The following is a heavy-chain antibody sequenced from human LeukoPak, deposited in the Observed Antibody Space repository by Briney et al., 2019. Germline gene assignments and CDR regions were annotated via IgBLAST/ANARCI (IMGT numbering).Heavy chain of an antibody. V-gene: IGHV4-59*01. CDR2: IYHTGAI. CDR1: GGSITHFF. J-gene: IGHJ3*02. CDR3: TRDRRRDLLHAFDI. Sequence: SETLSLTCTVSGGSITHFFWSFIRQPPTKGLEYIGYIYHTGAIDYNPSLKSRLTMSADKSTNQFSLNLRSVTAADTAVYYCTRDRRRDLLHAFDIWGQGTMVTVSS. D-gene: IGHD1-26*01.